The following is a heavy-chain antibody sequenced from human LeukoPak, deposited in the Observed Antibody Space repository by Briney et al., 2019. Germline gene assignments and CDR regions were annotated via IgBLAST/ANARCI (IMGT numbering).Heavy chain of an antibody. CDR1: GGSISSYY. V-gene: IGHV4-59*01. Sequence: SETLSLTCTVSGGSISSYYWSWIRQPPGKGLEWIGYIYYSGSTNYNPSLKSRVTISVDTSKNQFSLKLSSVTAADTAVYYCARNSGDWGYYDSSGYYFDYWGQGTLVTVSS. D-gene: IGHD3-22*01. J-gene: IGHJ4*02. CDR2: IYYSGST. CDR3: ARNSGDWGYYDSSGYYFDY.